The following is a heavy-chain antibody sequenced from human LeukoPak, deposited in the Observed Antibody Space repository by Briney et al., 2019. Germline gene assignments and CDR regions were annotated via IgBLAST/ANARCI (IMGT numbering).Heavy chain of an antibody. Sequence: SETLSLTCTVSGYSISSGYYWGWIRQPPGKGLEWIGSIYHRGSTNNNPSLKSRVTISVDTSKNQFSLKLSSVTAADTAVYYCERVGVSSRWGGDWFDPWGQGTLVTVSS. CDR3: ERVGVSSRWGGDWFDP. V-gene: IGHV4-38-2*02. J-gene: IGHJ5*02. D-gene: IGHD6-13*01. CDR1: GYSISSGYY. CDR2: IYHRGST.